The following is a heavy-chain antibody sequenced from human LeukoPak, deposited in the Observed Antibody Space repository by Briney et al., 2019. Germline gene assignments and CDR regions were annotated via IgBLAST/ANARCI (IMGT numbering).Heavy chain of an antibody. V-gene: IGHV3-33*06. D-gene: IGHD2-2*01. J-gene: IGHJ6*03. Sequence: PGRSLRLSCAASGFSFSSYGMHWVRQAPGKGLEWVAVIWCDGSSEKYADSVKGRFTISRDNSKNTLYLQMNSLRAEDTALYYCAKGLYCSSTSCYFENYYYYYMDVWGKGTTVTVSS. CDR1: GFSFSSYG. CDR3: AKGLYCSSTSCYFENYYYYYMDV. CDR2: IWCDGSSE.